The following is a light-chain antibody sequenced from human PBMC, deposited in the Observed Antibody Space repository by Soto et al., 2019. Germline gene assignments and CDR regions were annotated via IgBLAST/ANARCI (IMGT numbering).Light chain of an antibody. CDR1: SSNIGGNS. J-gene: IGLJ1*01. Sequence: QSVMTQPPSVSAAPGQRVTISCSGSSSNIGGNSVSWYQQLPGTAPKLLIYDDDKRPSGIPDRFSSSKSGTSATLGITGFQTGDEADHYCGSWDSSLSAYVFGTGTKLTVL. CDR3: GSWDSSLSAYV. CDR2: DDD. V-gene: IGLV1-51*01.